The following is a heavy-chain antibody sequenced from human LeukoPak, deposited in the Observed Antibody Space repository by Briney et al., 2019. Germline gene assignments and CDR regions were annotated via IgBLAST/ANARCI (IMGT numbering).Heavy chain of an antibody. CDR1: GFTFSSYA. Sequence: VGSLRLSCAASGFTFSSYAMSCVRQAPGKGLEWVSAISGSGGSTYYEDSVKGRFTISRDNSKNTLYLQMTSLRAEDTAVYYCAKSLGSGSYPPAYYFDYWGQGTLVTVSS. V-gene: IGHV3-23*01. CDR3: AKSLGSGSYPPAYYFDY. J-gene: IGHJ4*02. CDR2: ISGSGGST. D-gene: IGHD3-10*01.